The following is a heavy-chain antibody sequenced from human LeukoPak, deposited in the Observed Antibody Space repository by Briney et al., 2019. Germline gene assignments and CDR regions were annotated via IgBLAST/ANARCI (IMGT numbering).Heavy chain of an antibody. D-gene: IGHD2-2*01. CDR1: RFTFSSYN. CDR3: SRESRPAALDY. CDR2: ISASSGTI. V-gene: IGHV3-48*04. Sequence: GGTLRLSCAASRFTFSSYNMNWVRQAPGKGLEWISHISASSGTIYYADSVKGRFTISRDNAKDSLYLQMNSLRAEDTAVYYCSRESRPAALDYWGQGTLVTVSS. J-gene: IGHJ4*02.